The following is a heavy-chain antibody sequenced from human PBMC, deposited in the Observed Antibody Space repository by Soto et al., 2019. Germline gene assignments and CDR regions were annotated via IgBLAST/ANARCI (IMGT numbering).Heavy chain of an antibody. D-gene: IGHD3-10*01. V-gene: IGHV3-30-3*01. Sequence: QVQLVESGGGVVQPGRSLRLSCAASGFTFSSYAMHWVRQAPGKGLELVAVISYDGSNKYYADSVKGRFTISRDNYKNKLYLQMNSLRAKDTAVYYCARDPMGRYYGSGSYYFDYWGQGTLVTVSS. CDR2: ISYDGSNK. CDR3: ARDPMGRYYGSGSYYFDY. J-gene: IGHJ4*02. CDR1: GFTFSSYA.